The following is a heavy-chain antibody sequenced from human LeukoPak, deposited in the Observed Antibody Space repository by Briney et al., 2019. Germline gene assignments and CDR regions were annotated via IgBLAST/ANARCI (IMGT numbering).Heavy chain of an antibody. V-gene: IGHV3-23*01. CDR1: GFTFNNYA. Sequence: GGSLRLSCAASGFTFNNYAMTWVRQAPGKGLEWVSSIGRGGDTYYADSVKGRFIISRDNFQDTVYLQMNSLRVEDAAVYYCAKGGIGEPGAVGSWGQGTLVTVSA. J-gene: IGHJ4*02. CDR3: AKGGIGEPGAVGS. D-gene: IGHD6-13*01. CDR2: IGRGGDT.